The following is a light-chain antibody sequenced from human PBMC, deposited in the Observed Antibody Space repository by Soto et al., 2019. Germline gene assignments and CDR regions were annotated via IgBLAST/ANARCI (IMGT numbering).Light chain of an antibody. J-gene: IGKJ1*01. Sequence: DIQMTQSPSTLSASVGDTVIITCRASQSISSWLAWYKQKPGKAPNLLIYRDSTLKSGIPSRSSGSGSGTAITLTTRSLIPDDFATDFCQQCERTSWTCRPGTMADIK. CDR3: QQCERTSWT. V-gene: IGKV1-5*03. CDR1: QSISSW. CDR2: RDS.